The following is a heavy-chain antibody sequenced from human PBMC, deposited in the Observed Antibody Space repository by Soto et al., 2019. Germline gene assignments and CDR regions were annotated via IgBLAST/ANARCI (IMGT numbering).Heavy chain of an antibody. J-gene: IGHJ6*02. Sequence: SETLSLTCTVSGGSISSSSYYWGWIRQPPGKGLEWIGSIYYSGSTYYNPSLKSRVTISVDTSKNQFSLKLSSVTAADTAVYYCARRIVAAAKTYYYYYGMDVWGQGTTVPVSS. CDR1: GGSISSSSYY. D-gene: IGHD6-13*01. CDR3: ARRIVAAAKTYYYYYGMDV. CDR2: IYYSGST. V-gene: IGHV4-39*01.